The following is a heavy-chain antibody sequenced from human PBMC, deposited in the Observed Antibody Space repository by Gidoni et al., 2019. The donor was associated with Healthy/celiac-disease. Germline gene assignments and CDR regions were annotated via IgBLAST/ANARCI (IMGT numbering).Heavy chain of an antibody. D-gene: IGHD2-2*01. J-gene: IGHJ6*02. CDR1: GGSISSGGYY. CDR2: IYYSGST. CDR3: ARDERVPAAHRPGMDV. Sequence: QVQLQESGPGLVKPSQTLSLTCTVSGGSISSGGYYWSWIRQHPGKGLEWIGYIYYSGSTYYNPSLKSRVTISVDTSKNQFSLKLSSVTAADTAVYYCARDERVPAAHRPGMDVWGQGTTVTVSS. V-gene: IGHV4-31*03.